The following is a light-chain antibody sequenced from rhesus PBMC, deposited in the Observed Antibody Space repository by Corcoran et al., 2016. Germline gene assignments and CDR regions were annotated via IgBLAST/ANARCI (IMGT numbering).Light chain of an antibody. CDR1: QGISDY. J-gene: IGKJ3*01. Sequence: DIQMTQSPSSLSASVGDRVTITCRASQGISDYLSWYQQTPGKAPKRLIYAASSLESGVPSRFSGSGSGTDFTLTISSRQPEDFAAYYCLQGYSTPFTFGPGTKLDIK. CDR3: LQGYSTPFT. CDR2: AAS. V-gene: IGKV1-36*02.